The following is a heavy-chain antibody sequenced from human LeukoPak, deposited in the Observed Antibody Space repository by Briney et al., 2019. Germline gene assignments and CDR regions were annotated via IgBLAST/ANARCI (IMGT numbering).Heavy chain of an antibody. CDR1: GFTFSSYA. Sequence: GGSLRLSCVASGFTFSSYAMSWVRQAPGKGLQWVSGITTGGGGTYYADSAKGRFTISRDNSKNTLYLQMNSLRAEDTAVYSCVRGRGWYLDLWGRGTQVTVSS. CDR2: ITTGGGGT. V-gene: IGHV3-23*01. CDR3: VRGRGWYLDL. J-gene: IGHJ2*01.